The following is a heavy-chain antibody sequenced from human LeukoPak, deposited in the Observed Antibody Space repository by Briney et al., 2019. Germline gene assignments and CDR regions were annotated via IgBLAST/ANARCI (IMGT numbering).Heavy chain of an antibody. CDR1: GDSINDHY. Sequence: PSETLSLTCTVSGDSINDHYWSWIRQPAGKGLEWIGRIYTTGSTNYNPSLMSRITMSVDTSKSQFSLKLSSVTAADTAVYYCARHCRYGGLDYWGQGALVTVSS. CDR3: ARHCRYGGLDY. V-gene: IGHV4-4*07. J-gene: IGHJ4*02. D-gene: IGHD2-15*01. CDR2: IYTTGST.